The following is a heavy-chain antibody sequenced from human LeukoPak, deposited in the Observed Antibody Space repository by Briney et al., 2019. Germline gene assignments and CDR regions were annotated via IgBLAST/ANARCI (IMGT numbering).Heavy chain of an antibody. Sequence: SETLSLTCTVSGGSISSYYWSWIRQPPGKGLEWIGYIYYSGSTNYNPSLKSRVTISVDTSKNQFFLKLSSVTAADTAVYYCARERTGYSSSWYYFDYWGQGTLVTVSS. CDR3: ARERTGYSSSWYYFDY. V-gene: IGHV4-59*01. D-gene: IGHD6-13*01. CDR2: IYYSGST. CDR1: GGSISSYY. J-gene: IGHJ4*02.